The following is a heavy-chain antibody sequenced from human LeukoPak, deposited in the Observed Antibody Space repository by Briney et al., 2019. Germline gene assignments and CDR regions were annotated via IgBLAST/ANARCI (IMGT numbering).Heavy chain of an antibody. CDR1: GGSISSYY. CDR3: ARIAAAGSFRQTNFDY. CDR2: IYTSGST. J-gene: IGHJ4*02. Sequence: SETLSLTCTVSGGSISSYYWSWIRQPAGKGLEWIGRIYTSGSTNYNPSLKSRVTMSVDTSKNQFSLKLSSVTAADTAVYYCARIAAAGSFRQTNFDYWGQGTLVTVSS. D-gene: IGHD6-13*01. V-gene: IGHV4-4*07.